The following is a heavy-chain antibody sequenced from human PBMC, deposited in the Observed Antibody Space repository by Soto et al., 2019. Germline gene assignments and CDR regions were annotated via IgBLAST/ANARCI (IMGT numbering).Heavy chain of an antibody. CDR2: ISPIFGST. J-gene: IGHJ6*02. D-gene: IGHD4-17*01. V-gene: IGHV1-69*01. CDR1: GATFRSYA. Sequence: VQLVQSGAEVKKPGSSVTVSCRASGATFRSYAFTWVRQAPGQGLEWMGGISPIFGSTIYARQFQGRVTITADASASTAYMELTSLSSEDTAVYYCAGDYGVYDWYGMDVWGQGTTVTVSS. CDR3: AGDYGVYDWYGMDV.